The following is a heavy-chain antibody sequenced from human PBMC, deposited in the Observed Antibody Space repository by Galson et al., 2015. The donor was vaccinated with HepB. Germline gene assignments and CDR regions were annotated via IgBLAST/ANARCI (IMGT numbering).Heavy chain of an antibody. Sequence: SLRLSCAASGFTFSSYSMNRVRQAPGKGLEWVTSISSSSSYIYYADSVKGRFTISRDNAKNSLYLQMNSLRAEDTAVYYCARDYYYDSSGYYPLGFFDYWGQGTLVTVSS. CDR3: ARDYYYDSSGYYPLGFFDY. CDR2: ISSSSSYI. V-gene: IGHV3-21*01. D-gene: IGHD3-22*01. J-gene: IGHJ4*02. CDR1: GFTFSSYS.